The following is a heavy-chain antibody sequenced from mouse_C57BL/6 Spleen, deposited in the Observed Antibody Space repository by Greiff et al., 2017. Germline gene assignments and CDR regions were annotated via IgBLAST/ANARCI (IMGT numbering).Heavy chain of an antibody. CDR3: TTLDDSFDY. CDR1: GFNIKDDY. J-gene: IGHJ2*01. V-gene: IGHV14-4*01. CDR2: IDPENGDT. Sequence: EVMLVESGAELVRPGASVKLSCTASGFNIKDDYMHWVKQRPEQGLEWIGWIDPENGDTEYASKFQGKATITADTSSNTAYLQLSSLTSEDTAVYYCTTLDDSFDYWGQGTTLTVSS. D-gene: IGHD2-4*01.